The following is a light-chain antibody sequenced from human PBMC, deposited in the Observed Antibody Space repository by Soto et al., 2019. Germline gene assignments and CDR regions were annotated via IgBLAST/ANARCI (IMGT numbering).Light chain of an antibody. V-gene: IGKV3-15*01. CDR1: QDVGSK. CDR3: QQCNASPPWT. J-gene: IGKJ1*01. Sequence: EIVMTQSPATLSVSPGERATLSCRASQDVGSKLAWYQQKPGQAPRLLIYGATTRATGIPARFSGSGSGTQFTLTISSLQSEDFAVYYCQQCNASPPWTFGQATKVDIK. CDR2: GAT.